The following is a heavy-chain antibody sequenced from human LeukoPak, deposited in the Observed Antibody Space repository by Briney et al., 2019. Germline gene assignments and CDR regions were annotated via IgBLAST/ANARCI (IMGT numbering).Heavy chain of an antibody. J-gene: IGHJ3*02. Sequence: ASVKVSCKASGYTFTTYIINWVRQAPGQGLEWMGWISGYNGNTNYAQKLQGRVTMTTDTSTSTAYMELRSLKSDDTAVYYCASLKNYYDSSGYLVTDAFDIWGQGTMVTVSS. D-gene: IGHD3-22*01. CDR2: ISGYNGNT. CDR3: ASLKNYYDSSGYLVTDAFDI. CDR1: GYTFTTYI. V-gene: IGHV1-18*01.